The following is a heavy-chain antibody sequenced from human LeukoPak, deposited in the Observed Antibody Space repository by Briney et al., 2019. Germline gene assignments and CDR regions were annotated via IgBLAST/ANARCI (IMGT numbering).Heavy chain of an antibody. CDR1: GFTFSSYA. CDR2: ISGSGGST. V-gene: IGHV3-23*01. CDR3: AKGVYDFWSGSIQH. Sequence: PGGSLRLSCAASGFTFSSYAMSWVRQAPGKGLEWVSAISGSGGSTYYADSVKGRFTISRDNSKNTLYLQMNSLRAEDTAVYYCAKGVYDFWSGSIQHWGQGTLVTVSS. D-gene: IGHD3-3*01. J-gene: IGHJ1*01.